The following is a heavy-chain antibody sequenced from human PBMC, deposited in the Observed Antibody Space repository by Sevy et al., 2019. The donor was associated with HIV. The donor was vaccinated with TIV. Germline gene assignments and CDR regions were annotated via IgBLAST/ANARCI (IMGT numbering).Heavy chain of an antibody. CDR1: EFTVSSNY. D-gene: IGHD2-15*01. J-gene: IGHJ6*02. CDR2: IYSGGST. CDR3: AREDIVLGEGNYYGMDV. V-gene: IGHV3-53*01. Sequence: GGSLRLSCAASEFTVSSNYMSWVLQAPGKGLEWVSVIYSGGSTYYADSVKGRFTISRDNSQNTVYLQMNSLRAEDTAVYYCAREDIVLGEGNYYGMDVWGQGTTVTVSS.